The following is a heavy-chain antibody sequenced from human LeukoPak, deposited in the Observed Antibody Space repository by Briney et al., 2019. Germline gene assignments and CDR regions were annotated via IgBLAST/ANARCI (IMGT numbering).Heavy chain of an antibody. CDR1: GGSISSGDYY. Sequence: SQTLSLTRTVSGGSISSGDYYWSWVRQPPGKGLEWIGYIYYSGSTYYNPSLKSRVTISVDTSKNQFSLKLSSVTAADTAVYYCARGRATYDFWSGQKIDYWGQGTLVTVSS. CDR2: IYYSGST. CDR3: ARGRATYDFWSGQKIDY. D-gene: IGHD3-3*01. V-gene: IGHV4-30-4*08. J-gene: IGHJ4*02.